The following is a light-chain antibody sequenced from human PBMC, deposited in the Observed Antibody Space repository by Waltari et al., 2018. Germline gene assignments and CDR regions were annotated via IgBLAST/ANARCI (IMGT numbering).Light chain of an antibody. J-gene: IGKJ1*01. V-gene: IGKV3-15*01. CDR3: QVRTSWLWT. CDR2: NVS. Sequence: EIVVTQSPATLSLSPGERVTLSCRASQIVTNNFAWFQQRPGQAPRLLIYNVSTRATDIPARFSGSGSGTEFTLTINSLQSEDLAIYYCQVRTSWLWTFGQGTKV. CDR1: QIVTNN.